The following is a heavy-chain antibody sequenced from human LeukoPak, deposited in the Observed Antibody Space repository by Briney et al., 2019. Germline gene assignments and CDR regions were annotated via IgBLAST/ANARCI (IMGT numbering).Heavy chain of an antibody. CDR3: ARGAPRYDFWSGYYTEVDY. Sequence: ASVKVSCKASGYTFTGYYMHWVRQAPGQGLEWMGWINPNSGGTNYAQKFQGRVTMTRDTSISTAYMELSRLRSDDTAVYYCARGAPRYDFWSGYYTEVDYWGQRTLVTVSS. CDR2: INPNSGGT. V-gene: IGHV1-2*02. D-gene: IGHD3-3*01. CDR1: GYTFTGYY. J-gene: IGHJ4*02.